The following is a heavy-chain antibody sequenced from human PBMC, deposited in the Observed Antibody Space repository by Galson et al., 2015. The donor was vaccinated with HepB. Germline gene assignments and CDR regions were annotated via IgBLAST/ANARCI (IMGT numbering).Heavy chain of an antibody. Sequence: SLRLSCAASGFTFSRYGMQWVRQAPGKGLEWVADIRYDGRNKYYADSVRGRFSISRDNSKKTLYLQMDSLRDEDTAVYYCTGDRFETNPMDVVPGTIVKWGQGTLATVSS. D-gene: IGHD1-1*01. CDR1: GFTFSRYG. CDR3: TGDRFETNPMDVVPGTIVK. CDR2: IRYDGRNK. V-gene: IGHV3-33*01. J-gene: IGHJ4*02.